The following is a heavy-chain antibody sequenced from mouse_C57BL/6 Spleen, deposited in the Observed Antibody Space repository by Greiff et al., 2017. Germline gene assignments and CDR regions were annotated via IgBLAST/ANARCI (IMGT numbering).Heavy chain of an antibody. CDR1: GYTFTDYY. D-gene: IGHD1-3*01. CDR2: INPYNGGT. Sequence: EVQLQQSGPVLVKPGASVKMSCKASGYTFTDYYMNWVKQSHGKSLEWIGVINPYNGGTSYNQKFKGKATLTVDKSSSTAYMELNSLTSEDSAVXYCARGSGPFDYWGQGTTLTVSS. J-gene: IGHJ2*01. CDR3: ARGSGPFDY. V-gene: IGHV1-19*01.